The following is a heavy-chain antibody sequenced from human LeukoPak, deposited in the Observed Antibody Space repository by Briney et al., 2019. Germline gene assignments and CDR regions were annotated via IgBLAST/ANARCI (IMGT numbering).Heavy chain of an antibody. CDR1: GFTFSSYR. CDR3: ARDPWGYRAGVMDF. D-gene: IGHD1-1*01. CDR2: INTDGTTT. V-gene: IGHV3-74*01. J-gene: IGHJ4*02. Sequence: GGSLRLSCAASGFTFSSYRMNWVRQAPGKGLVWVSRINTDGTTTDHADSVKGRFTISRDNAKNTLYLQMNSLRAEDTAVYFCARDPWGYRAGVMDFWGLGTLVTVSS.